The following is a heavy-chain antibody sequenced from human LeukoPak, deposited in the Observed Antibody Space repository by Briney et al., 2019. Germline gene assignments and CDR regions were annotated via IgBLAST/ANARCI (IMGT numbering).Heavy chain of an antibody. V-gene: IGHV1-2*02. CDR3: ARDLVNYDSSGYLEY. CDR2: ISPNSGGT. CDR1: GYTFTGYY. D-gene: IGHD3-22*01. J-gene: IGHJ4*02. Sequence: ASVKVSCKASGYTFTGYYMHWVRQAPGQGLEWMGWISPNSGGTNYAQKFQGRVTMTRDTSISTAYMELSRLRSDDTAVYYCARDLVNYDSSGYLEYWGQGTLVTVSS.